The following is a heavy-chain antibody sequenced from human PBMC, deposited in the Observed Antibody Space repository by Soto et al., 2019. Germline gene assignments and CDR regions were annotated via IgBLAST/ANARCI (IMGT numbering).Heavy chain of an antibody. D-gene: IGHD5-12*01. V-gene: IGHV4-61*01. CDR1: GGSRSGDSYY. CDR2: IYYSGST. J-gene: IGHJ6*02. CDR3: ARGGYSGYEIDYYYGMDV. Sequence: PSETLSLTCTASGGSRSGDSYYWSWIRQPPGKALEWIGYIYYSGSTNYNPSLKSGVTISVDTSKDQFSLKLSSVTAADTAVYYCARGGYSGYEIDYYYGMDVWGQGTTVTVSS.